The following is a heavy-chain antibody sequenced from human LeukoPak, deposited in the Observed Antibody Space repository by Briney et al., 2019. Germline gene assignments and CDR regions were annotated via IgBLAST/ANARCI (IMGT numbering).Heavy chain of an antibody. J-gene: IGHJ4*02. CDR3: ARAGFGIDY. V-gene: IGHV4-30-4*08. Sequence: PSETLSLTCTVSGGSFSSGDYCWSWIRQPPGKGLEWIGYIYYSGSAYYNPSLKSRVSISVDTSKNQFSLKLSSVTAADTAVYFCARAGFGIDYWGQGTLVTVSS. CDR1: GGSFSSGDYC. D-gene: IGHD3-10*01. CDR2: IYYSGSA.